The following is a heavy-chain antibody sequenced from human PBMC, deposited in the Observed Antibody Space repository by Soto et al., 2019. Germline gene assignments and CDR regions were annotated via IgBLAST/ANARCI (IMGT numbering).Heavy chain of an antibody. D-gene: IGHD3-9*01. V-gene: IGHV1-69*01. CDR3: ARDGPRITIWGYYGMDV. CDR2: IIPIFGTA. CDR1: GGTFSSYA. Sequence: QVQLVQSGAEVKKPGSSVKVSCKASGGTFSSYAISWVRQAPGQGLEWMGGIIPIFGTANYAQKFQGRVTITADESTSTAYMELSSLRSEDTDVYYCARDGPRITIWGYYGMDVWGQGTTVTVSS. J-gene: IGHJ6*02.